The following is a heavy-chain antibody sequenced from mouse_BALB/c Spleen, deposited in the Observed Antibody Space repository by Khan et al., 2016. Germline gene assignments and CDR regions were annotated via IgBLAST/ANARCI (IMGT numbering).Heavy chain of an antibody. CDR3: ARADYCDSSGAY. D-gene: IGHD1-1*01. Sequence: QVQLQQSGAELVRPGTSVKLSCKASGYAFTNYLIEWVKQRPGQGLEWIGLIDPGSGGTNYNEKFKGKATLTADKSSNTAYMHLRSLTSDDSAVFFCARADYCDSSGAYWGQGTLVTVS. CDR2: IDPGSGGT. V-gene: IGHV1-54*01. CDR1: GYAFTNYL. J-gene: IGHJ3*01.